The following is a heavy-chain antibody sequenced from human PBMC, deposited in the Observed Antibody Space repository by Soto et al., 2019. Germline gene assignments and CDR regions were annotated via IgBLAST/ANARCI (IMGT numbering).Heavy chain of an antibody. CDR2: IYPGDSDT. Sequence: GEALKISCKGSGYSFTSYWIGWVRQMPGKGLERMGIIYPGDSDTRYSPAFQGQVTISADKSSSTAYLLWSSLKASDTAMYYCARQVKADDAFDIWGQGTMVTVSS. D-gene: IGHD6-25*01. V-gene: IGHV5-51*01. J-gene: IGHJ3*02. CDR1: GYSFTSYW. CDR3: ARQVKADDAFDI.